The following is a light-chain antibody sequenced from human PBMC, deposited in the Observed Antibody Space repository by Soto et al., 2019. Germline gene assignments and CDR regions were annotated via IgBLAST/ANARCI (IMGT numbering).Light chain of an antibody. CDR2: GAS. J-gene: IGKJ1*01. V-gene: IGKV3-20*01. Sequence: EIVLTQSPATLSLSPGERATLSCRASQSIRSPFLAWYQQKPGQAPRLFIHGASSRATGIPDRFSGSGSGTDFTLTISRLAPEDFAVYYGGSAEWTFGQGTKVE. CDR1: QSIRSPF. CDR3: GSAEWT.